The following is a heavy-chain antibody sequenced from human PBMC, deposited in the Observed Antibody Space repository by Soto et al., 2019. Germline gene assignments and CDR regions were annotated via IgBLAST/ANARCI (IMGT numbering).Heavy chain of an antibody. J-gene: IGHJ4*02. CDR1: GGSINRGGYF. CDR2: IYYSGTT. Sequence: QVQLQESGPGLVKPSQTLSLTCTVSGGSINRGGYFWSWIRQTPGKGLEWIGHIYYSGTTYTNPPLTSRATISGDTAPNQFYLNLTSGTAAGTAVYYCTSETSADKVDYWGQGTLVTVSS. V-gene: IGHV4-30-4*01. CDR3: TSETSADKVDY. D-gene: IGHD3-3*01.